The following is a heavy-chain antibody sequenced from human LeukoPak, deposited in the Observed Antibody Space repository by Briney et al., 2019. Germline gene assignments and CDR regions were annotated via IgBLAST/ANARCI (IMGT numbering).Heavy chain of an antibody. CDR1: GGSIRNTNW. CDR2: IYYSGST. V-gene: IGHV4-30-4*01. CDR3: AREGPCVWNFYL. J-gene: IGHJ2*01. Sequence: SETLSLTCGVSGGSIRNTNWWSWVRQPPGTGLEWIGYIYYSGSTYYNPPLKSRVTISVDTSKNQFSLKLNSVTAADTAVYYCAREGPCVWNFYLWGRGTLVTVSS.